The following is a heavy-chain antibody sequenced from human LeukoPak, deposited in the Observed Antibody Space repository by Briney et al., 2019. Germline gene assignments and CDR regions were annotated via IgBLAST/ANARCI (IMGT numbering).Heavy chain of an antibody. CDR2: IHSGGST. Sequence: SETPSLTCSASGVSISGFYWNWIRQPPRKGPEWVGYIHSGGSTASNPSLRSRITFSIDTSKNQVSLRLTSVTATDTAVYYCARHSSGWYGTFDYWGQGTLVTVSS. CDR1: GVSISGFY. V-gene: IGHV4-59*08. J-gene: IGHJ4*02. CDR3: ARHSSGWYGTFDY. D-gene: IGHD6-19*01.